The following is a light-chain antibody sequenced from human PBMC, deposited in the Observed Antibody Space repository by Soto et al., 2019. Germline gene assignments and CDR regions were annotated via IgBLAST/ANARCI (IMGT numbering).Light chain of an antibody. CDR1: QSISSW. CDR2: KAS. V-gene: IGKV1-5*03. J-gene: IGKJ1*01. Sequence: DIQMTQSPSTLSASVGDRVTITCRASQSISSWLAWYQQKPGKAPKLLIYKASSLESGVPSRFSGSGSGTEFTLTISSLQPNYFATYYCQQYNNYLLTFGQGTKVEIK. CDR3: QQYNNYLLT.